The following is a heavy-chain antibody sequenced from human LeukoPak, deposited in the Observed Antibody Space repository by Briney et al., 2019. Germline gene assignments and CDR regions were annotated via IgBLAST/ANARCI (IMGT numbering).Heavy chain of an antibody. D-gene: IGHD2-15*01. Sequence: SETLSLTCTVSGGSISSYYWSWIRQPPGKGLEWIGYIYYSGSTNYNPSLKSRVTMSVDTSKNQFSLKLSSVTAADTAVYYCARMGCSGGSCYSMSYFDYWGQGTLVTVSS. CDR2: IYYSGST. J-gene: IGHJ4*02. CDR1: GGSISSYY. V-gene: IGHV4-59*08. CDR3: ARMGCSGGSCYSMSYFDY.